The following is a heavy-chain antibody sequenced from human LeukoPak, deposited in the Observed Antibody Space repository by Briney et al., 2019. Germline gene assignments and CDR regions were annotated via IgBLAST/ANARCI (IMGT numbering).Heavy chain of an antibody. J-gene: IGHJ4*02. D-gene: IGHD5-18*01. CDR1: GYTFTSYY. V-gene: IGHV1-46*01. Sequence: ASVKVSCTASGYTFTSYYMHWVRQAPAQGFEWVGIINPNGGSTSCTQDLQGRVHITRDTYKSTVYMELSRLRSEETAVYYCAREGPGIQRFDYWGEGALVTVSS. CDR3: AREGPGIQRFDY. CDR2: INPNGGST.